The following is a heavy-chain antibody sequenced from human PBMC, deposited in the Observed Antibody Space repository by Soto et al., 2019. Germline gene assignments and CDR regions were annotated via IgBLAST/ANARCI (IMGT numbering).Heavy chain of an antibody. CDR2: VIPVFKTA. D-gene: IGHD2-15*01. J-gene: IGHJ6*02. Sequence: QVQVVQSGAEVKKPGSSVKVSCTSSGGTFSNSPISWVRQAPGQGLEWVGGVIPVFKTANYAQKFQGRVTITADESTNTAYMGLTSLRSGDTAVYYCARSRFVVGVTEDYYGMDVWGQGTTVTVSS. V-gene: IGHV1-69*12. CDR3: ARSRFVVGVTEDYYGMDV. CDR1: GGTFSNSP.